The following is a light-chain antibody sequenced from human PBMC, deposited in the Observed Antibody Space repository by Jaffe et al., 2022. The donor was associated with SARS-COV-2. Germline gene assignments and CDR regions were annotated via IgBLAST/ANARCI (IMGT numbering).Light chain of an antibody. Sequence: DIVMTQSPDSLAVSLGERATINCRSSQNILNRSINNNYLAWFQQKPGQPPKLLIYWASTRESGVPDRFSGSGTGTDFTLTISSVQAEDVAVYYCQQYYRSPLTFGGGTKVEIK. V-gene: IGKV4-1*01. J-gene: IGKJ4*01. CDR1: QNILNRSINNNY. CDR3: QQYYRSPLT. CDR2: WAS.